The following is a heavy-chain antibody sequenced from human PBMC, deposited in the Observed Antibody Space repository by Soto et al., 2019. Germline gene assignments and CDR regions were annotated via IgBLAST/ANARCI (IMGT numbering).Heavy chain of an antibody. CDR1: GYTFTSYA. Sequence: GASVKVSCKASGYTFTSYAMHWVRQVPGQRLEWVANIKQDGSEKYYVDSVKGRFTISRDNAKNSLYLQMNSLRAEDTAVYYCARTYYYDSSGYGPWGQGTLVTVSS. V-gene: IGHV3-7*05. CDR3: ARTYYYDSSGYGP. D-gene: IGHD3-22*01. CDR2: IKQDGSEK. J-gene: IGHJ5*02.